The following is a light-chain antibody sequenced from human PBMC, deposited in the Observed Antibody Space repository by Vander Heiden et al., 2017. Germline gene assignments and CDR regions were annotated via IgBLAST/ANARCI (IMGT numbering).Light chain of an antibody. J-gene: IGKJ2*01. Sequence: EIVLTQYPGTLSLSPGERATLSCRASQSVSSSYLAWYQQKPGQAPRLLIYGASSRATGIPDRFRGSGSGTDFTLTINRLEPEDFAVYYCQQYYSSPMYTFGQGTKLEIK. V-gene: IGKV3-20*01. CDR3: QQYYSSPMYT. CDR2: GAS. CDR1: QSVSSSY.